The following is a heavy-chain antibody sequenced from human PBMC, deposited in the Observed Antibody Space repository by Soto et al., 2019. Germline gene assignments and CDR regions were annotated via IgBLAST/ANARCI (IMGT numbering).Heavy chain of an antibody. CDR1: GFTFSSYA. CDR3: ARGVVVAATSYADYFDY. V-gene: IGHV3-30-3*01. J-gene: IGHJ4*02. D-gene: IGHD2-15*01. Sequence: QVQLVESGGGVVQPGRSLRLSCAASGFTFSSYAMHWVRRAPGKGLEWVAVISYDGSNKYYADSVKGRFTISRDNSKNTLYLQMNSLRAEDTAVYYCARGVVVAATSYADYFDYWGQGTLVTVSS. CDR2: ISYDGSNK.